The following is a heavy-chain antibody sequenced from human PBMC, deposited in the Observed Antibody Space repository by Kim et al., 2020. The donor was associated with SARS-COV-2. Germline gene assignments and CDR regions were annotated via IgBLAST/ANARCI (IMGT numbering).Heavy chain of an antibody. Sequence: GKGRFTSSRDNAKNSLYLQMNSLRAEDTAVYYCASGGGSYADYYYGMDVWGQGTTVTVSS. J-gene: IGHJ6*02. CDR3: ASGGGSYADYYYGMDV. V-gene: IGHV3-11*03. D-gene: IGHD1-26*01.